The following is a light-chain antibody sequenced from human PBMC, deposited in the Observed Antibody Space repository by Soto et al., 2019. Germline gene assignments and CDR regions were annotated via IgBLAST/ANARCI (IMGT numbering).Light chain of an antibody. CDR1: QSVSSN. Sequence: EIVMTQSPATLSVSPGERATLSCRASQSVSSNLAWYQQKPGQAPRLLIYGASTRATGIPARFSGSGSGTEFTLTISSLQSEDFAVYYCHQYGNSPYTFGQGTKVQIK. V-gene: IGKV3-15*01. CDR2: GAS. CDR3: HQYGNSPYT. J-gene: IGKJ2*01.